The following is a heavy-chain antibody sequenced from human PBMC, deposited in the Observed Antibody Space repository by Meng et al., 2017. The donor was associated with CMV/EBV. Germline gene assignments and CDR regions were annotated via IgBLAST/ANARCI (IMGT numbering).Heavy chain of an antibody. CDR2: IYTSGST. D-gene: IGHD4-17*01. Sequence: VPLHASAPGRLKPSATLPLTCTVSGGSISIYYWSWIRQPAGKGLEWIGRIYTSGSTNYNPSLKSRVTMSVDTSKNQFSLKLSSVTAADTAVYYCARGPEVDYGDYVGLDYWGQGTLVTVSS. CDR3: ARGPEVDYGDYVGLDY. V-gene: IGHV4-4*07. CDR1: GGSISIYY. J-gene: IGHJ4*02.